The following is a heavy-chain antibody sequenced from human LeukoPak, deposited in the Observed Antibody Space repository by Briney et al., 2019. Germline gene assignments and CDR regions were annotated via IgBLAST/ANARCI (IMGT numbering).Heavy chain of an antibody. Sequence: GGSLRLSCAASGFTFDDYAMHWVRQAPGKGLEWVSGICWNSGSIGYADSVKGRFTISRDNAKNSLYLQMNSLRAEDTALYYCAKDIVVVTAIGSLAFDIWGQGTMVTVSS. CDR1: GFTFDDYA. V-gene: IGHV3-9*01. J-gene: IGHJ3*02. CDR2: ICWNSGSI. D-gene: IGHD2-21*02. CDR3: AKDIVVVTAIGSLAFDI.